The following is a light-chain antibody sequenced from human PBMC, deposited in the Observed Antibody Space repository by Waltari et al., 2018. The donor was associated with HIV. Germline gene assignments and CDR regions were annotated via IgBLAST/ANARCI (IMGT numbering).Light chain of an antibody. CDR3: QTWGTGIQV. CDR2: RNSDGSH. V-gene: IGLV4-69*01. CDR1: SGHSSYA. Sequence: QLVLTQSPSASASLGASVKLTCTLSSGHSSYAIAWHQLQPEKGPRYLMKRNSDGSHSKGDGIPARFSGSSSWAERYLPLSSLQSEDEADYYCQTWGTGIQVFGGGTKLTVL. J-gene: IGLJ3*02.